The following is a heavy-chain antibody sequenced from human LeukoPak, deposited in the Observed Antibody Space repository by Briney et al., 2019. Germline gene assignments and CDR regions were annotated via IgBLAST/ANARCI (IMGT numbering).Heavy chain of an antibody. CDR2: IYYSGST. J-gene: IGHJ4*02. V-gene: IGHV4-39*01. CDR1: GGSISSSSYY. D-gene: IGHD4-23*01. CDR3: ARHGDDYGGKGEFDY. Sequence: SETLSLTCTVSGGSISSSSYYWGWILQPPGKGLEWIGSIYYSGSTYYNPSLKSRVTISVDTSKNQFSLKLSSVTAADTAVYYCARHGDDYGGKGEFDYWGQGTLVTVSS.